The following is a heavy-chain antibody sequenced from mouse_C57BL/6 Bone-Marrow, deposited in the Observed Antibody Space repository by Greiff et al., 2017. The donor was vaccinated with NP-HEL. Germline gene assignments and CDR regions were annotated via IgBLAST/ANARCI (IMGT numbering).Heavy chain of an antibody. Sequence: VQLQQPGTELVKPGASVKLSCKASGYTFTSYWMHWVKQRPGQGLEWIGNINPSNGGTNYNEKFKSKATLTVDKSSSTAYMQLSSLTSEDTAVYECARWGLNYAMDYWGQGTSVTVSS. CDR1: GYTFTSYW. V-gene: IGHV1-53*01. CDR2: INPSNGGT. D-gene: IGHD2-13*01. J-gene: IGHJ4*01. CDR3: ARWGLNYAMDY.